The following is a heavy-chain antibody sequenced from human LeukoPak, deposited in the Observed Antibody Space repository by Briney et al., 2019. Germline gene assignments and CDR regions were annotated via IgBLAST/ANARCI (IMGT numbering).Heavy chain of an antibody. CDR2: ISWNSGSI. J-gene: IGHJ4*02. CDR3: AKGRRGVPDYYFDY. Sequence: GGSLRLSCAASGFTFDDYAMHWVRQAPGKGLEWVSGISWNSGSIGYADSVKGRFTISRDNAKNSLYLQMNSLRAEDTALYYCAKGRRGVPDYYFDYWGQGTLVTVSS. CDR1: GFTFDDYA. D-gene: IGHD1-1*01. V-gene: IGHV3-9*01.